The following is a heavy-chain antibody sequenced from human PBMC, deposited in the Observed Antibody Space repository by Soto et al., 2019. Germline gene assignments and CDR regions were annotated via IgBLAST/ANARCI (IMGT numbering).Heavy chain of an antibody. V-gene: IGHV3-30*04. CDR3: ARVFDGYYVDY. D-gene: IGHD6-13*01. Sequence: QVVVVESGGGVVQPGRSLTLSCAASGFMFETFYMHWVRQAPGKGLQWVAVISSDGRNKYYAESVKGRFSISRDNSKNTLYLQRNSLIPQYTAVYYCARVFDGYYVDYWGQGALVTVSS. CDR2: ISSDGRNK. CDR1: GFMFETFY. J-gene: IGHJ4*02.